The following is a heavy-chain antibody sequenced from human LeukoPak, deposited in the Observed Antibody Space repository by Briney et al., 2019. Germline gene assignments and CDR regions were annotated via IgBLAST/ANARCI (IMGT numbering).Heavy chain of an antibody. V-gene: IGHV3-23*01. Sequence: GGSLRLSCATSGFTFSSFTMNWVRQAPGKGLEWVSTISDGSRDTHYAGSVKGRFTISRDDSQNIVYLQMDSLRAEDTALYYCTTRLRDHFDYWGQGTQVTVSS. CDR3: TTRLRDHFDY. J-gene: IGHJ4*02. CDR2: ISDGSRDT. CDR1: GFTFSSFT. D-gene: IGHD5-12*01.